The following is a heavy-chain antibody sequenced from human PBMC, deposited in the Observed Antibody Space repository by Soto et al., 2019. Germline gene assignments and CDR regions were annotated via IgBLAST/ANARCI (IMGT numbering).Heavy chain of an antibody. J-gene: IGHJ6*02. CDR3: ARPLLRFLEWYGMDV. Sequence: QVQLVESGGGVVQPGRSLRLSCAASGFTFSSYAMHWVRQAPGKGLEWVAVISYDGSNKYYADSVKGRFTISRDNSKNTLYLQMNSLRAEDTAVYYCARPLLRFLEWYGMDVWGQGTTVTVS. V-gene: IGHV3-30-3*01. CDR1: GFTFSSYA. CDR2: ISYDGSNK. D-gene: IGHD3-3*01.